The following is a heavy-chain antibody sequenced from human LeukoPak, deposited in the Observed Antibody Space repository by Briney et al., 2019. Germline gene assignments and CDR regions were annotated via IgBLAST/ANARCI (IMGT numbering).Heavy chain of an antibody. D-gene: IGHD4-17*01. CDR1: GGSFSGYY. Sequence: PSETLSLTCGVYGGSFSGYYWSWIRQPPGKGLEWIGEINDSGSTNYNPSLKSRATISVDTSKNQFSLKLSSVTAADTAVYYCARAGYGDYYYYYYYMDVWGKGTTVTVSS. CDR2: INDSGST. CDR3: ARAGYGDYYYYYYYMDV. J-gene: IGHJ6*03. V-gene: IGHV4-34*01.